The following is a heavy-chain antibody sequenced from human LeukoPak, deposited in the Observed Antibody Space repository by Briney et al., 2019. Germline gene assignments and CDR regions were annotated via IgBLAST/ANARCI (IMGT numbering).Heavy chain of an antibody. CDR1: GGSFSGYY. V-gene: IGHV4-34*01. CDR2: ISHSGST. Sequence: SETLSLTCAVYGGSFSGYYWSWIRQPPGKGLEWIGEISHSGSTNYNPSLKSRVTISVDTSKNQFSLKLSSVTAADTAVYYCARASYYDFWSGYYKPDDAFDIWGQGTMVTVSS. D-gene: IGHD3-3*01. J-gene: IGHJ3*02. CDR3: ARASYYDFWSGYYKPDDAFDI.